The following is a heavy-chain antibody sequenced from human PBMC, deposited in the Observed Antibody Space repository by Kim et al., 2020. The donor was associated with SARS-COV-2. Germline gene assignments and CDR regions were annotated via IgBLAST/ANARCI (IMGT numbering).Heavy chain of an antibody. Sequence: GGSLRLSCAASGFTFSSYAMNWVRQAPGKGLEWVSLIGGSGGVTYYADSVKGRSTISRDNSKDTRYLQMNSLRAADTAVYYCAKARGPTYSYYMDVWGKG. J-gene: IGHJ6*03. CDR2: IGGSGGVT. V-gene: IGHV3-23*01. CDR3: AKARGPTYSYYMDV. D-gene: IGHD1-26*01. CDR1: GFTFSSYA.